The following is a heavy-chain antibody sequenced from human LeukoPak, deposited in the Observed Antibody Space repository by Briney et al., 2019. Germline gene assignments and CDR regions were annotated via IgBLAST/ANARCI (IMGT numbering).Heavy chain of an antibody. CDR2: IYPGDSDT. CDR1: GYSFTSYW. Sequence: GESLQISCKGSGYSFTSYWIGWVRQMPGKGLEWMGIIYPGDSDTRYSPSFQGQVTISADKSISTAYLQWSSLKASDTAMYYCARINDYSNRYFDYWGQGTLVTVSS. J-gene: IGHJ4*02. V-gene: IGHV5-51*01. CDR3: ARINDYSNRYFDY. D-gene: IGHD4-11*01.